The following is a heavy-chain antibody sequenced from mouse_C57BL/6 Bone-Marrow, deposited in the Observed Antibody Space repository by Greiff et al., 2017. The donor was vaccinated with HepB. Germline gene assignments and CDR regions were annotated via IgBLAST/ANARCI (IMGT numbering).Heavy chain of an antibody. CDR1: GSTFSSYA. J-gene: IGHJ1*03. D-gene: IGHD1-3*01. CDR3: TKVLAAFDV. Sequence: EVKLEESGEGLVKPGGSLKLSCAASGSTFSSYAMSWVRQTPEKRLEWVAYISSGGDYIYYADTVKGRFTISRDNARNTLYLQMSSLKSEDTAMYYCTKVLAAFDVWGTGTTVTVSS. CDR2: ISSGGDYI. V-gene: IGHV5-9-1*02.